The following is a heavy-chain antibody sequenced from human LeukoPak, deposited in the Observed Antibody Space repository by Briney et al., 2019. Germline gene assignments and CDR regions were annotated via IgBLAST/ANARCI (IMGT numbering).Heavy chain of an antibody. Sequence: PSETLSLTCTVSGDSISAYYWSWIRQPPGKELEWIGYIYYSGSTNYNPSLKSRVTISVDTSRNQFSLKLSPVTAADTAVYYCARGYCSGGSCRNFFDPWGQGTLVTVSS. CDR2: IYYSGST. V-gene: IGHV4-59*01. CDR3: ARGYCSGGSCRNFFDP. J-gene: IGHJ5*02. CDR1: GDSISAYY. D-gene: IGHD2-15*01.